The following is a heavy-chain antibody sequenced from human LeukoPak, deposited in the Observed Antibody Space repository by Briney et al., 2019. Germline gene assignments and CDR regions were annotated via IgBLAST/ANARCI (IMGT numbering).Heavy chain of an antibody. CDR1: GFIFSRYG. D-gene: IGHD5-24*01. CDR3: AKDHQLPGYMDV. V-gene: IGHV3-30*02. Sequence: PGGSLRLSCAASGFIFSRYGMHWVRQAPGKGLEWVAFIRYDGSNKYYADSVKGRFTISRDNSKNTLYLQMNSLRAEDTAVYYCAKDHQLPGYMDVWGKGTTVTISS. J-gene: IGHJ6*03. CDR2: IRYDGSNK.